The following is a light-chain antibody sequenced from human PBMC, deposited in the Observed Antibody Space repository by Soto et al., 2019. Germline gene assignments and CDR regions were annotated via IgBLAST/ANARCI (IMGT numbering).Light chain of an antibody. V-gene: IGKV1-5*03. J-gene: IGKJ1*01. CDR1: QTISSW. Sequence: DIQMTQAPSTLSRSVGDRVTITCRAIQTISSWLAWYQQEPGKAPKLLIYKASTLKSGVPSRFSGRGSGTEFTLTISSLQPDDFAPYSCQHYNSYSEAFGQGTKVDIK. CDR3: QHYNSYSEA. CDR2: KAS.